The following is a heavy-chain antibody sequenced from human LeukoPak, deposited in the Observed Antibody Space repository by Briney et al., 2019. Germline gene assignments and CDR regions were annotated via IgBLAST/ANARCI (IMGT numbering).Heavy chain of an antibody. CDR3: ARHDLGGTSPFDY. CDR2: INPSGTST. J-gene: IGHJ4*02. CDR1: GYTXTNYY. V-gene: IGHV1-46*01. Sequence: ASVKVSCKTSGYTXTNYYMHWVRQAPGQGLEWMGIINPSGTSTTYAQKFQGRVTMTRDTSTSTDFMELSSLRPEDTAVYYCARHDLGGTSPFDYWGQGTLVTVSS. D-gene: IGHD6-19*01.